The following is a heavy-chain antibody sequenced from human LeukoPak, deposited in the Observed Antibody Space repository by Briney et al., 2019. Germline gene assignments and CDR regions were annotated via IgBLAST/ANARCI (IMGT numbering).Heavy chain of an antibody. CDR3: VRLAAAGTSYDY. D-gene: IGHD6-13*01. J-gene: IGHJ4*02. CDR2: VYNDGKTK. CDR1: GFTFSNYG. V-gene: IGHV3-30*12. Sequence: GGSLRLSCAASGFTFSNYGMHWVRQAPGKGLEWVAFVYNDGKTKYYAASVKGRFTISRDNAKNSLYLQMNSLRAEDTAVYYCVRLAAAGTSYDYWGQGTLVTVSS.